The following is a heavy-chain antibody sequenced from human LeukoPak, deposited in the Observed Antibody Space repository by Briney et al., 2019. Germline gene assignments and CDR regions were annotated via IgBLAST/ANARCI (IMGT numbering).Heavy chain of an antibody. J-gene: IGHJ6*04. CDR1: GGSFSGYY. Sequence: SETLSLTCAVYGGSFSGYYWSWIRQLPGKGLEWIGEINHGGSTNYNPSLKSRVTISVDTSKNQFSLKLTSVTAADTAVYYCARKGVGWATCMDVWGKGTTVTVSS. D-gene: IGHD3-16*01. V-gene: IGHV4-34*01. CDR3: ARKGVGWATCMDV. CDR2: INHGGST.